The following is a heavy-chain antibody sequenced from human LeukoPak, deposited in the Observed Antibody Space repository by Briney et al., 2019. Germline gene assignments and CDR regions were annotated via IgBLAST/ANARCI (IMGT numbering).Heavy chain of an antibody. CDR1: GFTLNNYG. CDR3: AKSMGSTLFDY. Sequence: PGGTLRLSCVPSGFTLNNYGMSWVRQAPGKGLEWVSSISISGGSTFYADSVKGRFTISRDNSKNTLSLQMNSLRAEDTAVYYCAKSMGSTLFDYWGQGTLVTVSS. CDR2: ISISGGST. J-gene: IGHJ4*02. V-gene: IGHV3-23*01. D-gene: IGHD1-26*01.